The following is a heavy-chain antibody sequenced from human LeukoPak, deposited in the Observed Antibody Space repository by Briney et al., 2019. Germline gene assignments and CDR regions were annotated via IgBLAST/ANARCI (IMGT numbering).Heavy chain of an antibody. D-gene: IGHD2-15*01. V-gene: IGHV3-30-3*01. CDR2: ISHDGSNK. J-gene: IGHJ4*02. Sequence: PGGSLRLSCAASGFIFSSYAMHWVRQAPGKGLEWVAVISHDGSNKYYADSVKGRFTISRDNSKNTLYLQMNSLRAEDTAVYYCARTTSKRLPFDYWGQGTLVTVSS. CDR1: GFIFSSYA. CDR3: ARTTSKRLPFDY.